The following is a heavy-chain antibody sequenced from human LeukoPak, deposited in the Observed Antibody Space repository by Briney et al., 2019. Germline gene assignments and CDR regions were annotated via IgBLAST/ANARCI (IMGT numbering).Heavy chain of an antibody. CDR2: ISAYNGNA. CDR1: GYTFTSYG. V-gene: IGHV1-18*01. Sequence: ASVKVSCKASGYTFTSYGISWVRQAPGQGLEWMGWISAYNGNANYAQKLQGRVTMTTDTSTSTAYMELRSLRSDDTAVYYCAREWGDDYGDQRGWFDPWAREPWSPSPQ. J-gene: IGHJ5*02. D-gene: IGHD4-17*01. CDR3: AREWGDDYGDQRGWFDP.